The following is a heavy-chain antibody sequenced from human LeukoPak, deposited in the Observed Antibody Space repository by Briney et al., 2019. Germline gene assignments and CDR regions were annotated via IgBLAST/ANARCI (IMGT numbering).Heavy chain of an antibody. J-gene: IGHJ4*02. CDR1: GFTFSSYA. V-gene: IGHV3-23*01. D-gene: IGHD4-17*01. CDR3: AKDVSAMTTVTTGTDY. CDR2: ISGSGGST. Sequence: GGSLRLSCAASGFTFSSYAMSWVRQAPGKGLEWVSAISGSGGSTYYADSVKGRFTISRDNSKNTLYLQMNSLRAEDTAVYYCAKDVSAMTTVTTGTDYCGQGTLVTVSS.